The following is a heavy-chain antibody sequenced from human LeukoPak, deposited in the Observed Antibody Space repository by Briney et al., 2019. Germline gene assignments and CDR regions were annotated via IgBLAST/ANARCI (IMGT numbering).Heavy chain of an antibody. CDR3: ARGRRSSGLDY. V-gene: IGHV4-34*01. Sequence: SETLSLTCAVYGGSFNGYYWSWIRQPPGKGLEWIGEINHSGRTNYNPSLKSRVTISVDTSKNQFSLKLSSVTAADTAVYYCARGRRSSGLDYWGQGTLVTVSS. CDR2: INHSGRT. J-gene: IGHJ4*02. D-gene: IGHD6-19*01. CDR1: GGSFNGYY.